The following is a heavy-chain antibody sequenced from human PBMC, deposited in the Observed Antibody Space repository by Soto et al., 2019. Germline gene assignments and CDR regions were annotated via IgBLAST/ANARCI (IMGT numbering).Heavy chain of an antibody. CDR2: IIPILGIA. CDR1: GGTFSSYT. J-gene: IGHJ6*03. Sequence: QVQLVQSGAEVKKPGSSVKVSCKASGGTFSSYTISWVRQAPGQGLEWMGRIIPILGIANYTQKFQGRVTITTDKVTSTNYIDLSSLRSEDTAVYYCASADRYCSGGSCYYYYYKDVWGKGTTVTVSS. D-gene: IGHD2-15*01. CDR3: ASADRYCSGGSCYYYYYKDV. V-gene: IGHV1-69*02.